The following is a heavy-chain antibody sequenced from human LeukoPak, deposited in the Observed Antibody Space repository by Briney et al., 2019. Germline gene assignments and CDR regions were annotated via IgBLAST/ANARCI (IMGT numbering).Heavy chain of an antibody. CDR2: ISTYTGYS. V-gene: IGHV1-18*01. J-gene: IGHJ4*02. Sequence: SGKPSCKPSSYTFTFFAIGWVRQAPEQGLEWMGWISTYTGYSKYAQNLQGRVTMTADTSTSTAYMELSSLRSDDTAVYYCAKNSSGGYSDYWGQGTLVTVSS. D-gene: IGHD6-19*01. CDR1: SYTFTFFA. CDR3: AKNSSGGYSDY.